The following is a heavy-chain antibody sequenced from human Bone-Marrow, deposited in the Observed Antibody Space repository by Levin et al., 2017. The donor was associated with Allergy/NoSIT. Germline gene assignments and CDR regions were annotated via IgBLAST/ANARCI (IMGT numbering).Heavy chain of an antibody. J-gene: IGHJ4*02. CDR1: GGSICNYY. Sequence: SQTLSLTCTVSGGSICNYYWSWVRQPAGKGLAWLGRIYTRGNTDYNPSLKSRVTMSVDTSKNQFSLRLTSVTAEDTAVYYCARDYDFWSGYIGSDYWGQGTLVTVSS. CDR3: ARDYDFWSGYIGSDY. V-gene: IGHV4-4*07. D-gene: IGHD3-3*01. CDR2: IYTRGNT.